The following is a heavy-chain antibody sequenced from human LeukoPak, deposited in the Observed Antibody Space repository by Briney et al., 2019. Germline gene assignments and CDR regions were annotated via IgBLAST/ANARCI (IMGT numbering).Heavy chain of an antibody. J-gene: IGHJ5*02. D-gene: IGHD3-3*01. CDR3: ARTARAFWSGYQNWFDP. V-gene: IGHV4-4*07. CDR2: IYTSGST. Sequence: PSETLSLTCTVSGGSISSYYWSWIRQPAGKGLEWIGRIYTSGSTNYNPSLKSRVTMSVDTSKNQFSLKLSSVTAADTAVYYCARTARAFWSGYQNWFDPWGQGTLVTVSS. CDR1: GGSISSYY.